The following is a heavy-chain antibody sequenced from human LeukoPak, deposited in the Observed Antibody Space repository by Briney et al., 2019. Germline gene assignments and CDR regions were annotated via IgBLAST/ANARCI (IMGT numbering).Heavy chain of an antibody. J-gene: IGHJ4*02. CDR1: GASISSSSHY. D-gene: IGHD2-15*01. Sequence: PSETLSLTCTVSGASISSSSHYWGWIRQPPGKELQWIARVYYSGRTNYNPSLKSRVTISVDTSEKQFSLQVNSVTAADTAVYYCARQGSAYYFDFWGQGLPVTVSS. V-gene: IGHV4-39*01. CDR3: ARQGSAYYFDF. CDR2: VYYSGRT.